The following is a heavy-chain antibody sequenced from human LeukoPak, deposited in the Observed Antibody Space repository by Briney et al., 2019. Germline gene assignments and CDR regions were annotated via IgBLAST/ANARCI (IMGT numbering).Heavy chain of an antibody. V-gene: IGHV1-69*06. CDR2: IIPIFGTA. CDR1: GGTFSSYA. J-gene: IGHJ4*02. Sequence: GSSLKVSCKASGGTFSSYAISWVRQAPGQGLEWMGGIIPIFGTANYAQKFQGRVTITADKSTSTAYMELSSLRSEDTAVYYCARENPAGDPFDYWGQGTLVTVSS. D-gene: IGHD4-17*01. CDR3: ARENPAGDPFDY.